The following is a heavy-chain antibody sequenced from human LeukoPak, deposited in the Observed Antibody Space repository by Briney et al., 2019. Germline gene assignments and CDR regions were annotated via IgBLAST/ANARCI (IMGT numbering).Heavy chain of an antibody. V-gene: IGHV3-74*03. Sequence: GGSLRFSFVTSGLTLSSYWMHWFRQAPGKGLVWVSRIKYDGSSTTYADSVKGRFTVSRDIAKNTMYLQMNSLRAEDTAVYYCARTDYLDYWGQGSLVTVSS. J-gene: IGHJ4*02. CDR2: IKYDGSST. CDR3: ARTDYLDY. CDR1: GLTLSSYW.